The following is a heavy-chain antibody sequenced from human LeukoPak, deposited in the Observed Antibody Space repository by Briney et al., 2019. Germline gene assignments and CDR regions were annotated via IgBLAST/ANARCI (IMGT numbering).Heavy chain of an antibody. D-gene: IGHD2-8*01. CDR3: AKDGLMRFFDY. V-gene: IGHV3-30*18. Sequence: GGSLRLSCAASGFIYSSYDMYWVRQAPGKGLEWVAVISNDGNNKQYADSVKGRFTISRDNSKNTLYLQMNSLRADDTAVYHCAKDGLMRFFDYWGQGTLVTVSS. CDR1: GFIYSSYD. J-gene: IGHJ4*02. CDR2: ISNDGNNK.